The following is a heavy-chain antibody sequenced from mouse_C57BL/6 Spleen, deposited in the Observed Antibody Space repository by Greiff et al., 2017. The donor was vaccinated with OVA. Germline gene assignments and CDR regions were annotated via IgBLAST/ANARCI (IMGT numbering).Heavy chain of an antibody. D-gene: IGHD1-1*01. Sequence: QVHVKQSGAELVRPGTSVKMSCKASGYTFTNYWIGWAKQRPGHGLEWIGDIYPGGGYTNYNEKFKGKATLTADKSSSTAYMQFSSLTSEDSAIYYCARLGYYGSSHYWYFDVWGTGTTVTVSS. CDR1: GYTFTNYW. V-gene: IGHV1-63*01. J-gene: IGHJ1*03. CDR2: IYPGGGYT. CDR3: ARLGYYGSSHYWYFDV.